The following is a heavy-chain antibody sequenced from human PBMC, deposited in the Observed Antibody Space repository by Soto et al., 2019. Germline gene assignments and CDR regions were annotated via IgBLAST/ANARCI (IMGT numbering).Heavy chain of an antibody. Sequence: SVKVSCKASGGTFSSYAISWVRQAPGQGLEWMGGIIPIFGTANYAQKFQGRVTITADESTSTAYMELSSLRSEDTAVYYCASNYYDSSGYYYYFDYWGQGTLVTVSS. CDR1: GGTFSSYA. V-gene: IGHV1-69*13. CDR2: IIPIFGTA. J-gene: IGHJ4*02. CDR3: ASNYYDSSGYYYYFDY. D-gene: IGHD3-22*01.